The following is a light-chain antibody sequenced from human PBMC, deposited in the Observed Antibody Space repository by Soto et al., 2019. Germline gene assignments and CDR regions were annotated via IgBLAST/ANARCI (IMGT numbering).Light chain of an antibody. V-gene: IGKV3-20*01. CDR3: QQFSSYPLT. CDR1: QSVSSSS. CDR2: DTS. J-gene: IGKJ4*01. Sequence: EIVLTQSPGTLSLSPGGRATLSCRASQSVSSSSLSWYQQKPGQAPRLLIYDTSSRATGIPDTFSGRGSGTDFTLTISRLEPEDFAVYYCQQFSSYPLTFGAGTKVDIK.